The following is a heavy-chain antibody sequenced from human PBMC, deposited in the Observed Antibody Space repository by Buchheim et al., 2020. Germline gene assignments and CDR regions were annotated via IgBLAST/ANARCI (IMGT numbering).Heavy chain of an antibody. V-gene: IGHV3-30*18. D-gene: IGHD2-15*01. CDR2: ISYDGSNK. Sequence: QVQLVESGGGVVQPGRSLRLSCAASGFTFSSYGMHWVRQAPGKGLEWVAVISYDGSNKYYADSVKGRFTISRDNSKNTLYLQMNSLRAEDTAVYYCAKEPYCSGGSCYSEAPGGWGQGTL. J-gene: IGHJ4*02. CDR3: AKEPYCSGGSCYSEAPGG. CDR1: GFTFSSYG.